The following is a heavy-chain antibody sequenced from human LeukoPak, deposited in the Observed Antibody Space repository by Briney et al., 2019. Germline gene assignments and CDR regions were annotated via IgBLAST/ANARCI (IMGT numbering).Heavy chain of an antibody. D-gene: IGHD6-19*01. CDR2: IYNSGST. Sequence: ETLSLTCTVSGASVSSGSYYWSWIRQPPGKGLEWIAYIYNSGSTNYSPSLKSRVTISVDTSKNQFSLRLSSVTAADTAVYYCARGQWLVDYWGQGTLVTVSS. CDR3: ARGQWLVDY. J-gene: IGHJ4*02. V-gene: IGHV4-61*01. CDR1: GASVSSGSYY.